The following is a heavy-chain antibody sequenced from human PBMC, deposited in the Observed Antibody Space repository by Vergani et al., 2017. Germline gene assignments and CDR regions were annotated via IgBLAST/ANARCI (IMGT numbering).Heavy chain of an antibody. CDR1: GGTFSSYA. D-gene: IGHD3-22*01. V-gene: IGHV1-69*01. CDR2: IIPIFGTA. CDR3: ASDPRLDYYGSSGYGWFDP. J-gene: IGHJ5*02. Sequence: QVQLVQSGAGVKKPGSSVKVSCKASGGTFSSYAISWVRQAPGQGLEWVGGIIPIFGTANYAQKFQGRVTITADESTSTAYMELSSLRSGDTAVYYCASDPRLDYYGSSGYGWFDPWGQGTLVTVSS.